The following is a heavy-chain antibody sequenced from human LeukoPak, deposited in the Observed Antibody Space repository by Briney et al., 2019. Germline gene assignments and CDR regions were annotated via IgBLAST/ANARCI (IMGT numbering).Heavy chain of an antibody. Sequence: SETLSLTCTVSGGSISSSSYYWGWIRQPPGKGLEWIGCIYYSGSTYYNPSLKSRVTISVDTSKNQFSLKLSSVTAADTAVYYCARHWDTAMVYFDYWGQGTLVTVSS. CDR1: GGSISSSSYY. D-gene: IGHD5-18*01. V-gene: IGHV4-39*01. CDR3: ARHWDTAMVYFDY. CDR2: IYYSGST. J-gene: IGHJ4*02.